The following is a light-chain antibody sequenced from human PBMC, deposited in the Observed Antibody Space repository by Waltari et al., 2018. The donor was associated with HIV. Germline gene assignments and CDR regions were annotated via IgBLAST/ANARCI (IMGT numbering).Light chain of an antibody. CDR2: STN. CDR1: HGSVSTSEY. Sequence: QTVVTQEPSLSVSPGGTVTLTCGLGHGSVSTSEYLRWYQHTPGHAPRTLISSTNTRSSAVPDRFSGSILGNKAALTITGAQADDESDYYCVLYMGSGIWVFGGGTKLTVL. V-gene: IGLV8-61*01. CDR3: VLYMGSGIWV. J-gene: IGLJ3*02.